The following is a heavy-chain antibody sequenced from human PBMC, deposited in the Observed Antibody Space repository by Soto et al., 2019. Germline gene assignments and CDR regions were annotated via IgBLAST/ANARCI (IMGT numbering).Heavy chain of an antibody. CDR2: INPNSGGT. CDR3: AREGYYYDSSGSEYHDAFDI. CDR1: GYTFTGYY. J-gene: IGHJ3*02. D-gene: IGHD3-22*01. Sequence: QVQLVQSGAEVKKPGASVKVSCKASGYTFTGYYMHWVRQAPGQGLEWMGWINPNSGGTNYAQKFQGWVTMTRDTSISTAYMELSRLRSDDTAVYYCAREGYYYDSSGSEYHDAFDIWGQGTMVTVSS. V-gene: IGHV1-2*04.